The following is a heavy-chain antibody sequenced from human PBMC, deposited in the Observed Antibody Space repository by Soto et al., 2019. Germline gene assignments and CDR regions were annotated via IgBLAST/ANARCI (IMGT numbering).Heavy chain of an antibody. D-gene: IGHD6-13*01. CDR3: ARDQGFSRQNWFDP. V-gene: IGHV3-23*01. J-gene: IGHJ5*02. CDR1: TFTFSSYA. Sequence: VQLLESGGGLVQPGGSLRLSCAASTFTFSSYAMSWVRQAPGKGLEWVSGITGSGADTYYADSVKGRFTISRDNSKNTLFLQINSLRAEDTAVYFCARDQGFSRQNWFDPWGQGTLVTVSS. CDR2: ITGSGADT.